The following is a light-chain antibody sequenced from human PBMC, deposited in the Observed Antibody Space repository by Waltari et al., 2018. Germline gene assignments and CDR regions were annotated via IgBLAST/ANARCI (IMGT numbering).Light chain of an antibody. J-gene: IGKJ1*01. Sequence: DIVMTQSPDSLAVSLGEGATINCESSQTVLKTSNNSNYLAWYQQKPGQPPKLRITWASTRHYGGPDGFSGSGSGTEFTLTSSSLQAEDVAVYYCQQYYTTPWTFGQGTKVEI. CDR1: QTVLKTSNNSNY. V-gene: IGKV4-1*01. CDR3: QQYYTTPWT. CDR2: WAS.